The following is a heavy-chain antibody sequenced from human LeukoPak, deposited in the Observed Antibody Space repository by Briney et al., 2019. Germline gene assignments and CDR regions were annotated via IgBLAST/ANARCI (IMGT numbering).Heavy chain of an antibody. V-gene: IGHV1-46*01. CDR3: ASDVVDAFDI. J-gene: IGHJ3*02. D-gene: IGHD2-15*01. CDR2: INPSGGST. CDR1: EYTFTRHY. Sequence: ASVNVSCKPSEYTFTRHYMHWVRQAPGQGLEWMGIINPSGGSTSYAQKFQGRVTMTRDTSTSTVYMELSSLRSEDTAVYYCASDVVDAFDIWGRGPMTTVS.